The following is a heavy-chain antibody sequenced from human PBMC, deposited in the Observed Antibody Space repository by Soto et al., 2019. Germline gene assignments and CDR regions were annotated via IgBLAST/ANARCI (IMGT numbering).Heavy chain of an antibody. J-gene: IGHJ4*02. Sequence: GGSLRLSCAASGFTFSNNWMHWVRQAPGKGPVWVSRINSDGSSTYYADSVKGRFTISRDNAKNTLYLQMNSLRADDTAVYYCAKGSGGYRPYYFDFWGQGTPVTVSS. V-gene: IGHV3-74*01. D-gene: IGHD3-22*01. CDR2: INSDGSST. CDR1: GFTFSNNW. CDR3: AKGSGGYRPYYFDF.